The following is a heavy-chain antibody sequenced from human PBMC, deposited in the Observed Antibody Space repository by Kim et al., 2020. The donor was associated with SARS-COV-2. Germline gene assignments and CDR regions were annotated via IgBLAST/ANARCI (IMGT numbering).Heavy chain of an antibody. CDR2: NQYSGST. Sequence: SQTLSLTCTVSGGSMSDYYWSWIRQPPGKGLEGSGDNQYSGSTNYNPTLKSRDTKSLDTSKNHFSRKPSDVLAAETAVHDCVKRARANWGVDDWGKG. CDR3: VKRARANWGVDD. CDR1: GGSMSDYY. J-gene: IGHJ4*02. V-gene: IGHV4-59*01. D-gene: IGHD7-27*01.